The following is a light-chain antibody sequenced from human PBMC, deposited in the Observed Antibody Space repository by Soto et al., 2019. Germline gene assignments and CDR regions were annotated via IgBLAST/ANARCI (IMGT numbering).Light chain of an antibody. J-gene: IGKJ1*01. CDR3: QQYNSYPWT. CDR1: QSISSW. Sequence: DIQMTQSPSTMSASVEDRVTITCRASQSISSWLAWYQQKPGKAPKLLIYEASSLQSGVPSRFSGSESGTEFTLTISSLQPDDFATYYCQQYNSYPWTFGQGTKVEI. V-gene: IGKV1-5*03. CDR2: EAS.